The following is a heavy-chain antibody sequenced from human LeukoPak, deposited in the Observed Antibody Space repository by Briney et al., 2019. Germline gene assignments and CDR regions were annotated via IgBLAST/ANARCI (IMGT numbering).Heavy chain of an antibody. V-gene: IGHV3-30*18. Sequence: AGGSLRLSCAASGFTFSSYGMHWVRQAPGKGLEWVAVISYDGSNKYYADSVKGRFTISRDNSKNTLYLQMNSLRAEDTAVYYCAKAPVVTYYYYYYGMDVWGQGTTVTVSS. CDR2: ISYDGSNK. CDR3: AKAPVVTYYYYYYGMDV. J-gene: IGHJ6*02. D-gene: IGHD3-22*01. CDR1: GFTFSSYG.